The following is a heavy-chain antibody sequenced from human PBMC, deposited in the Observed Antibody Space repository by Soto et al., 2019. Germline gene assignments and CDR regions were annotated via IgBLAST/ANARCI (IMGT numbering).Heavy chain of an antibody. CDR2: IYGDDDK. J-gene: IGHJ4*02. D-gene: IGHD3-3*01. V-gene: IGHV2-5*02. Sequence: QITLNESGPTVVKPAETLTLTCTFSGFSLTTSGVGVGWIRQSPGKAPEWLALIYGDDDKRYSASLKSRLTTTKDTTKNQLVLTMASLDPADTATYYCAHRILRTVFGLVTTTAIYFDFWGQGTPVVVSS. CDR1: GFSLTTSGVG. CDR3: AHRILRTVFGLVTTTAIYFDF.